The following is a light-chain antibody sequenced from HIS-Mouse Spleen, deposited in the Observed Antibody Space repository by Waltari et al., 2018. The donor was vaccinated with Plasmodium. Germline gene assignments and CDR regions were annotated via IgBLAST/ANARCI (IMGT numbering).Light chain of an antibody. CDR3: QQDYNVPYT. Sequence: EIVMTQSPATLSLSPGERATLSCRASQRVSSSYLSWYQQKPGQAPRLLIYGASTRATGIPARFSGSGSGTDFTLTISSLQPEDFAVYYCQQDYNVPYTFGQGTKLEIK. CDR2: GAS. V-gene: IGKV3D-7*01. CDR1: QRVSSSY. J-gene: IGKJ2*01.